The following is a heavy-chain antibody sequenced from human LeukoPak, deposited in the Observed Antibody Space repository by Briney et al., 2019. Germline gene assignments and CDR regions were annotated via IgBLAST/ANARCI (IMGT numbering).Heavy chain of an antibody. D-gene: IGHD3-3*01. CDR3: VSGFLQWLY. Sequence: PGGSLRLSCAASGFSFSSYWMSWVRQAPGKGLEWVANINPDGSNMLYVDSVKGRFTISGDNAKNSLYLQMNNLRAEDTAVYFCVSGFLQWLYWGQGTLVTVSS. CDR2: INPDGSNM. J-gene: IGHJ4*02. CDR1: GFSFSSYW. V-gene: IGHV3-7*01.